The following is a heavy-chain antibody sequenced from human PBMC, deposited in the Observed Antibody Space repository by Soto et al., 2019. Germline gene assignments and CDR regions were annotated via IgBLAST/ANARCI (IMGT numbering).Heavy chain of an antibody. CDR3: ARDRAGPPIQLWSYYYYYYGMDV. CDR1: GYTFTSYG. J-gene: IGHJ6*02. D-gene: IGHD5-18*01. V-gene: IGHV1-18*04. Sequence: ASVKVSCKASGYTFTSYGISWVRQAPGQGLEWMGWISAYNGNTNYAQKLQGRVTMTTDTSTCTAYMELRSLRSDDTAVYYCARDRAGPPIQLWSYYYYYYGMDVWGQGTTVTVYS. CDR2: ISAYNGNT.